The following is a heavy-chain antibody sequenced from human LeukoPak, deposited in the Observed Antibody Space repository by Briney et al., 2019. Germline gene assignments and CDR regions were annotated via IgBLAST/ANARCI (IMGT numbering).Heavy chain of an antibody. V-gene: IGHV4-59*01. Sequence: SETLALTCTVSGGSISSYYWSWIRQPPGKGLEWIGYIYYSGGTNYNPSLKSRVTISVDTSKKQFSLKLSSVTAADTAVYYCARGGYPPSDYWGQGTLVTVSS. D-gene: IGHD5-18*01. CDR2: IYYSGGT. J-gene: IGHJ4*02. CDR1: GGSISSYY. CDR3: ARGGYPPSDY.